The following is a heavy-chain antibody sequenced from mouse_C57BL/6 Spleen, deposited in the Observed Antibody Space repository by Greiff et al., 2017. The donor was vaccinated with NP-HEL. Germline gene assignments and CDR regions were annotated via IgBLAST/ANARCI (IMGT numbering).Heavy chain of an antibody. V-gene: IGHV1-52*01. D-gene: IGHD3-2*02. CDR3: ALRQLSRDWYFDV. Sequence: QVQLQQPGAELVRPGSSVKLSCKASGYTFTSYWMHWVKQRPIQGLEWIGNIDPSDSETHYNQKFKDKATLTVDKSSRPAYMQLSSLTSEDSAVYYCALRQLSRDWYFDVWGTGTTVTVSS. J-gene: IGHJ1*03. CDR2: IDPSDSET. CDR1: GYTFTSYW.